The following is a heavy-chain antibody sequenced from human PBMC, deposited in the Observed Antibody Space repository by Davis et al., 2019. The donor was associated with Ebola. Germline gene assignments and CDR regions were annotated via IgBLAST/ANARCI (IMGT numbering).Heavy chain of an antibody. J-gene: IGHJ6*02. D-gene: IGHD1-14*01. CDR2: ISYDGNNK. Sequence: PGGSLRLSCAASGFVFGSCGIHWVRQAPGKGLEWVALISYDGNNKDYSDSVKGRFTISRDNSKNTLYLQMNGLRAEDTAVYYCGRVIFFPGIGMDVWGQGTTVTVSS. V-gene: IGHV3-30*19. CDR3: GRVIFFPGIGMDV. CDR1: GFVFGSCG.